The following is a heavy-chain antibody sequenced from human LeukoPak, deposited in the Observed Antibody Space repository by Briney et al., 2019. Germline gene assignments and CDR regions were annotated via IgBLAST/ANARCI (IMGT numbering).Heavy chain of an antibody. CDR2: INHSGST. V-gene: IGHV4-34*01. D-gene: IGHD6-19*01. Sequence: PSETLSLTCAVYGGSFSGYYWSWIRQPPGKGLEWIGEINHSGSTNYNPSLKSRVTISVDTSKNQFSLKLGSMTAADTAVYYCARRFRGWYLYYFDYWGQGTLVTVSS. J-gene: IGHJ4*02. CDR1: GGSFSGYY. CDR3: ARRFRGWYLYYFDY.